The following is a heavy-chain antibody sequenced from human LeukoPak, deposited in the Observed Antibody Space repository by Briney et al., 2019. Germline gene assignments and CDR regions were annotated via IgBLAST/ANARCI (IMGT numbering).Heavy chain of an antibody. J-gene: IGHJ4*02. CDR1: GFTVSSNY. V-gene: IGHV3-53*01. Sequence: PGGSLRLSCAASGFTVSSNYMSWVRQAPGKGLEWVSVIYSGGSTYYADSVKGRFTISRDNSKNTLYLQMNSLRAEDTAVYYCATGGYDYVWGSYRYEDYWGQGTLVTVSS. D-gene: IGHD3-16*02. CDR3: ATGGYDYVWGSYRYEDY. CDR2: IYSGGST.